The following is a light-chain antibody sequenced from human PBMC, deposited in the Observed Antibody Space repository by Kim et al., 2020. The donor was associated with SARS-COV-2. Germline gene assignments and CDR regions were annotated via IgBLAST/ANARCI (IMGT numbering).Light chain of an antibody. Sequence: ALGQTVRVTCQGDSLRSYYASWYQQKPGQAPVLVIYGKNNRPSGIPDRFSGSSSGNTASLTITGAQAEDEADYYCNSRDSSGNHVVFGGGTQLTVL. CDR3: NSRDSSGNHVV. V-gene: IGLV3-19*01. CDR2: GKN. J-gene: IGLJ2*01. CDR1: SLRSYY.